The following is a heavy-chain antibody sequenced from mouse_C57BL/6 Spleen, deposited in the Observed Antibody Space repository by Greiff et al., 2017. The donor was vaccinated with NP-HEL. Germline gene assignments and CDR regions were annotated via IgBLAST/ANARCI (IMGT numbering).Heavy chain of an antibody. CDR3: ARETYYSNYVPWFAY. J-gene: IGHJ3*01. D-gene: IGHD2-5*01. CDR1: GYAFSSYW. V-gene: IGHV1-80*01. Sequence: VKLQESGAELVKPGASVKISCKASGYAFSSYWMNWVKQRPGKGLEWIGQIYPGDGDTNYNGKFKGKATLTAAKSSSTAYMQLSSLTSEDSAVYFCARETYYSNYVPWFAYWGQGTLVTVSA. CDR2: IYPGDGDT.